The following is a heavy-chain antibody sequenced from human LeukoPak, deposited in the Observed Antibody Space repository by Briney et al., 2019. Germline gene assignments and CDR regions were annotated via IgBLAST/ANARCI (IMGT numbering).Heavy chain of an antibody. CDR2: IWYDGSNK. V-gene: IGHV3-33*01. CDR1: GFTFSSYG. Sequence: GGSLRLSCAASGFTFSSYGMHWVRQAPGKGLEWVAVIWYDGSNKYYADSVKGRFTISRDNSKNTLYLQMNSLRAEDTAVYYCARDYYYYGMDVWGQGTTVTVSS. CDR3: ARDYYYYGMDV. J-gene: IGHJ6*02.